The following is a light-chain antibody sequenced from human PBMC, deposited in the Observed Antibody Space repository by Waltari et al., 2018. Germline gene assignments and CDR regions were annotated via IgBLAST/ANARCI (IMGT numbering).Light chain of an antibody. J-gene: IGLJ1*01. V-gene: IGLV2-14*01. CDR1: DSDVGAYDF. CDR3: SSYTTSSAPGV. Sequence: QSALTQPASVSGSPGQSITISCSGTDSDVGAYDFVSWDQQHPGKAPPLIIYEVSNRPAGISNRCSASKSGNTASLTISGLQAEDEADYYCSSYTTSSAPGVFGTGTRVTVL. CDR2: EVS.